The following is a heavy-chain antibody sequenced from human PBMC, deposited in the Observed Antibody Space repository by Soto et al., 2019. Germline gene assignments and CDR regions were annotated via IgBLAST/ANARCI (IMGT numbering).Heavy chain of an antibody. CDR3: ARDRRLLWFGELTAEPNVFDY. CDR2: IYSGGST. J-gene: IGHJ4*02. CDR1: GFTVSSNY. Sequence: GGSLRLSCAASGFTVSSNYMSWVRQAPGKGLEWVSVIYSGGSTYYADSVKGRFTISRDNSKNTLYLQMNSLRAEDTAVYYCARDRRLLWFGELTAEPNVFDYWGQGTLVTVSS. V-gene: IGHV3-66*01. D-gene: IGHD3-10*01.